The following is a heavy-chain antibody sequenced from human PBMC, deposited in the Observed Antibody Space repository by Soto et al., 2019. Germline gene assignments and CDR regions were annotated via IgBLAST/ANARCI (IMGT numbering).Heavy chain of an antibody. Sequence: QVQLQESGPGLVKPSETLSLSCTVSGGSVSSDSYYWSWIRQPPGKGLEWIGYIHHSGSTNYNPTLGSRVTISAVASKNQFSLKLTSVTAADTAVYYFARGRYYEYFQDWGQGTLVTVSS. V-gene: IGHV4-61*01. J-gene: IGHJ1*01. CDR3: ARGRYYEYFQD. CDR1: GGSVSSDSYY. D-gene: IGHD1-26*01. CDR2: IHHSGST.